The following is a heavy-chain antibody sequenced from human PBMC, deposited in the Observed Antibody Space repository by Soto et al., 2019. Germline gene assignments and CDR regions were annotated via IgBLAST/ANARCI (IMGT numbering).Heavy chain of an antibody. D-gene: IGHD2-15*01. J-gene: IGHJ3*02. CDR2: FDPEDGET. CDR3: ATDAPYTYCSGGSCYFRPGENAFDI. Sequence: GASVKVSCKVSGYTLTELSMHWVRQAPGKGLEWMGGFDPEDGETIYAQKFQGRVTMTEDTSTDTAYMELSSLRSEDTAVYYCATDAPYTYCSGGSCYFRPGENAFDIWGQGTMVTVSS. V-gene: IGHV1-24*01. CDR1: GYTLTELS.